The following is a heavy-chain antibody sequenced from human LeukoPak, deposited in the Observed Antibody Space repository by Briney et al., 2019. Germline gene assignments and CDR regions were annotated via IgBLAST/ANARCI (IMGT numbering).Heavy chain of an antibody. CDR2: IIPIFGTA. J-gene: IGHJ6*03. CDR3: ARALGDPPYYYYYMDV. Sequence: SVKVSCKASGGTFSSYAISWVRQAPGQGLEWMGGIIPIFGTANYAQKFQGRVTITTDESTSTAYMELSSLRSEDTAVYYCARALGDPPYYYYYMDVWGKGTTVTVSS. D-gene: IGHD3-16*01. CDR1: GGTFSSYA. V-gene: IGHV1-69*05.